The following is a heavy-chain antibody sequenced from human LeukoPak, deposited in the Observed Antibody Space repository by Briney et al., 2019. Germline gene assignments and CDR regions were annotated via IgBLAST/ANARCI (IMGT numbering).Heavy chain of an antibody. CDR2: INPSGGST. J-gene: IGHJ5*02. Sequence: ASVKVSCTASGYTFTSYYMHWVRQAPGQGLEGMGIINPSGGSTSYAQRFQGRVTMTRDTSTSTVYMEMSSLRSEDTAVYYCARVGRDMVRGGRPFDPWGQGTLVTVSS. CDR3: ARVGRDMVRGGRPFDP. D-gene: IGHD3-10*01. CDR1: GYTFTSYY. V-gene: IGHV1-46*01.